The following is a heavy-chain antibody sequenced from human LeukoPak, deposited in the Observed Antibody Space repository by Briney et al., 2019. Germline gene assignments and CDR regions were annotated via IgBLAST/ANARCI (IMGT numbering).Heavy chain of an antibody. V-gene: IGHV5-51*01. Sequence: GESLKISCTGSGYSFTNYWIGWVRQMPGKGLEWMGIIYPDDSDTRYRPSFQGQVTISADKSIATAYLQWSSLKASDTAMYYCARLQYSNGYVDYWGQGTLVTVSS. CDR3: ARLQYSNGYVDY. CDR1: GYSFTNYW. D-gene: IGHD5-18*01. J-gene: IGHJ4*02. CDR2: IYPDDSDT.